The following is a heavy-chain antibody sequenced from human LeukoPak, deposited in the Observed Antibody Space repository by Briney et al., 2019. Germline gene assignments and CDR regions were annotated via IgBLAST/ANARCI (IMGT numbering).Heavy chain of an antibody. V-gene: IGHV3-11*03. Sequence: GGSLRLSCAASGFTFSDHYMNWVRQAPGKGLEWVSNISGGSSYSKYVDSVKGRFTTSRDNAKNSLYLQMNSLRAEDTAVYYCVRGTAMVLWGEKTLVTVSS. J-gene: IGHJ4*02. D-gene: IGHD5-18*01. CDR2: ISGGSSYS. CDR1: GFTFSDHY. CDR3: VRGTAMVL.